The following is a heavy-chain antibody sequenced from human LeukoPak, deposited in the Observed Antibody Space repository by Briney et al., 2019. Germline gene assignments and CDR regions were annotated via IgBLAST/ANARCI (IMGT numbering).Heavy chain of an antibody. J-gene: IGHJ6*02. V-gene: IGHV3-23*01. D-gene: IGHD6-19*01. CDR1: GFTFSSYA. Sequence: GGSLRLSCAASGFTFSSYAMSWVRQAPGKGLEWVSAISGSGGSTYYADSVKGRFTISRDNSKNTLYLQMNSLRAEDTAVYYCAKDLFQSSGWVYGMDVWGQGTTVTVSS. CDR2: ISGSGGST. CDR3: AKDLFQSSGWVYGMDV.